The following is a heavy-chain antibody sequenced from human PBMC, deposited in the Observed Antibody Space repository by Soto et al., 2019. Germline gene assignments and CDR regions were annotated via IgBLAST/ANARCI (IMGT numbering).Heavy chain of an antibody. Sequence: GGSLRLSCAASGFTFSSYSMSWVRQAPGKGLEWVSYISSSSSAIYYADSVKGRFTISRDNAKDSLYLQMNSLRAEDTAVYYCATEGGKYNWFDPWGQGTLVTVSS. CDR1: GFTFSSYS. CDR2: ISSSSSAI. J-gene: IGHJ5*02. D-gene: IGHD3-16*01. V-gene: IGHV3-48*01. CDR3: ATEGGKYNWFDP.